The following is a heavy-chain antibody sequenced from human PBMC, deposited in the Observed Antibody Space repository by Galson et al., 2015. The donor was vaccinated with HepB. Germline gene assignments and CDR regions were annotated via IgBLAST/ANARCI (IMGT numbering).Heavy chain of an antibody. V-gene: IGHV1-18*01. D-gene: IGHD6-19*01. Sequence: SVKVSCKASGYSFTSYGISWVRQAPGQGLEWMGWISPYNDKTNYAQKLQGRVTMTTDTPTSTVYMELRSLRSDDTAVYYCARDHSSGWYSVHYWGQGSLVTVFS. J-gene: IGHJ4*02. CDR1: GYSFTSYG. CDR3: ARDHSSGWYSVHY. CDR2: ISPYNDKT.